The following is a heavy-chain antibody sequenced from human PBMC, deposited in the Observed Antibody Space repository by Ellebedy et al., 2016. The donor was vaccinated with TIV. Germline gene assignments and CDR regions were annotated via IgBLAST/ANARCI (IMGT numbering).Heavy chain of an antibody. CDR2: IRYDGSNI. CDR1: GFTFSSYG. V-gene: IGHV3-30*02. Sequence: GESLKISCAASGFTFSSYGIYWVRQAPGKGLEWVAFIRYDGSNIYYADSVKGRFTISRDNSKNTLYLQMSSLRAEDTAVYYCAKEMRWQYQEIYHFDYWGQGTLVTVSS. J-gene: IGHJ4*02. D-gene: IGHD2-2*01. CDR3: AKEMRWQYQEIYHFDY.